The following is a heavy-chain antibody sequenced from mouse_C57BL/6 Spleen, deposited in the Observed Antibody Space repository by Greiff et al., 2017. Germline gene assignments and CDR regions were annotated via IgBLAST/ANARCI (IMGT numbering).Heavy chain of an antibody. CDR3: ARGGGYYSNYEYFDV. J-gene: IGHJ1*03. D-gene: IGHD2-5*01. CDR1: GYTFTDYN. CDR2: INPNNGGT. Sequence: VQLKESGPELVKPGASVKMSCKASGYTFTDYNMHWVKQSHGKSLEWIGYINPNNGGTSYNQKFKGKATLTVNKSSSTAYMELRSLTSEDSAVYYCARGGGYYSNYEYFDVWGTGTTVTVSS. V-gene: IGHV1-22*01.